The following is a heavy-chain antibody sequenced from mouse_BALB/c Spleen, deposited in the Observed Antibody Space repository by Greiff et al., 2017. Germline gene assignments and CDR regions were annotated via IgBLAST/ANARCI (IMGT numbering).Heavy chain of an antibody. J-gene: IGHJ1*01. V-gene: IGHV5-4*02. Sequence: DVMLVESGGGLVKPGGSLKLSCAASGFTFSDYYMYWVRQTPEKRLEWVATISDGGSYTYYPDSVKGRFTISRDNAKNNLYLQMSSLKSEDTAMYYCARDYYGSSQYFDVWGAGTTVTVSS. CDR1: GFTFSDYY. CDR3: ARDYYGSSQYFDV. CDR2: ISDGGSYT. D-gene: IGHD1-1*01.